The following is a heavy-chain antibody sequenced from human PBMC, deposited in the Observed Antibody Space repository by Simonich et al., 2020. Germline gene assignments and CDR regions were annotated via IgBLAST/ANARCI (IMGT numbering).Heavy chain of an antibody. CDR2: INPNSGGT. Sequence: QVQLVQSGSELKKPGASVKVSCKASGYTFTSYAMNWVRQAPGQGLEWMGRINPNSGGTNYEQKFQGRVTMTRDTSISTAYMELSRLRSDDTAVYYCARDEWFDPWGQGTLVTVSS. V-gene: IGHV1-2*06. CDR3: ARDEWFDP. J-gene: IGHJ5*02. CDR1: GYTFTSYA.